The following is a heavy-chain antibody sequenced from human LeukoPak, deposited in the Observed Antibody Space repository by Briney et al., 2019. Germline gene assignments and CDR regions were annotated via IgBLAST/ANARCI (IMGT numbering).Heavy chain of an antibody. CDR1: GSIFTSYW. Sequence: PGASLQISCEGSGSIFTSYWIGWGRQLPGKGLEWMGIIYPGDSDTRYSPSFQGQVTISADKSISTAYLQWSSLKASDTPMYYCATRGGYSYSDAFDIWGQGTMVTVSS. D-gene: IGHD5-18*01. CDR3: ATRGGYSYSDAFDI. CDR2: IYPGDSDT. J-gene: IGHJ3*02. V-gene: IGHV5-51*01.